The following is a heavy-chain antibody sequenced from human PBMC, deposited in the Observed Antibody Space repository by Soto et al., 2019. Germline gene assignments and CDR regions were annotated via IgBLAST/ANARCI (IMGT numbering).Heavy chain of an antibody. D-gene: IGHD3-16*01. CDR3: ARELGENDPTYYGMDV. Sequence: GGSLRLSWAASGFTFSSYAMHWVRQAPGKGLEWVAVISYDGSNKYYADSVKGRFTISRDNSKNTLYLQMNSLRAEDTAVYYCARELGENDPTYYGMDVWGQGTTVTVSS. CDR2: ISYDGSNK. V-gene: IGHV3-30-3*01. J-gene: IGHJ6*02. CDR1: GFTFSSYA.